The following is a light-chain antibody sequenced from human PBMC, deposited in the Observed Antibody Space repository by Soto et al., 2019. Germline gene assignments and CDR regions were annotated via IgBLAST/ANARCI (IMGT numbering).Light chain of an antibody. CDR3: QQSQRTRWT. Sequence: DIQMTQSPSTLSASVGNRVIITCRASQSLSGWLAWYQQKPGRAPKLLIYKASSLEGGVPSRFSGSGSGTEFTLTISSLQPDDFATYYCQQSQRTRWTFGQGTKLEIK. CDR1: QSLSGW. CDR2: KAS. J-gene: IGKJ1*01. V-gene: IGKV1-5*03.